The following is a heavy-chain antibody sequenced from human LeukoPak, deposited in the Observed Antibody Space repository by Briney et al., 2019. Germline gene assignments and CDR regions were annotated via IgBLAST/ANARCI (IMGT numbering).Heavy chain of an antibody. CDR1: GFKFSSYS. J-gene: IGHJ4*02. V-gene: IGHV3-23*01. CDR3: AKESISADY. D-gene: IGHD6-6*01. Sequence: AGGSLRLSCAASGFKFSSYSMKWVRQAPGKGLEWVSAISGSGGSTYYADSVKGRFTISRDNSKNTLYLQMNSLRAEDTAVYYCAKESISADYWGQGTLVTVSS. CDR2: ISGSGGST.